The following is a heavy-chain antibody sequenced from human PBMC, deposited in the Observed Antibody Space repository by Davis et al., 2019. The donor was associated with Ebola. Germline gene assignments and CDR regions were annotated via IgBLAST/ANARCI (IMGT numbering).Heavy chain of an antibody. CDR3: TGAPRGYSYGYGGDY. J-gene: IGHJ4*02. V-gene: IGHV3-23*01. CDR2: ISGRGGST. CDR1: GFTFSSYA. D-gene: IGHD5-18*01. Sequence: GESLKIPCAASGFTFSSYAMSWVRQAPGKGLEWVSAISGRGGSTYYADSVKGRFTISRDNSKNTLYLQMNSLRAEDTAVYYCTGAPRGYSYGYGGDYWGQGTLVTVSS.